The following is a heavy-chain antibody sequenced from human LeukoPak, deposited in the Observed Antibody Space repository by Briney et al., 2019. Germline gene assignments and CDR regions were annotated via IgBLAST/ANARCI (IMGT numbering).Heavy chain of an antibody. CDR2: IYYSGST. Sequence: SETLSLTCTVSGGSISSYYWSWIRQPPGKGLEWIGYIYYSGSTNYNPSPKSRVTISVDTSKNQFSLKLSSVTAADTAVYYCARDVGLAAAGENWFDPWGQGTLVTVSS. J-gene: IGHJ5*02. D-gene: IGHD6-13*01. CDR3: ARDVGLAAAGENWFDP. CDR1: GGSISSYY. V-gene: IGHV4-59*01.